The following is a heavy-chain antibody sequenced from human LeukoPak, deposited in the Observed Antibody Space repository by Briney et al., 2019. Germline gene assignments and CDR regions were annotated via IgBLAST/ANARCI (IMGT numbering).Heavy chain of an antibody. CDR2: ISGSGGST. Sequence: GGSLRLSCAASGFTFSSYATSWVRQAPGKGLEWVSAISGSGGSTYYADSAKGRFTISRDNSKNTLYLQMNSLRAEDTAVYYCAKGGYSNGRYYYYYMDVWGEGTTVTVSS. D-gene: IGHD5-18*01. V-gene: IGHV3-23*01. CDR3: AKGGYSNGRYYYYYMDV. J-gene: IGHJ6*03. CDR1: GFTFSSYA.